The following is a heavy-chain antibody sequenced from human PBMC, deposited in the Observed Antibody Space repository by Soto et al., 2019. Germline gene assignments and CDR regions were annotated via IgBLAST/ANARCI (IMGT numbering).Heavy chain of an antibody. CDR3: ARASSPRDPWLDY. CDR2: ISSSGGTI. Sequence: GGSLRLSCAASGFTFNTYAMNWVRQAPGKGLEWVSYISSSGGTIYYADSVKGRFTISRDNAKNSLFLQMNSLRADDTAVYYCARASSPRDPWLDYWGQGALVTVSS. D-gene: IGHD5-18*01. CDR1: GFTFNTYA. J-gene: IGHJ4*02. V-gene: IGHV3-48*04.